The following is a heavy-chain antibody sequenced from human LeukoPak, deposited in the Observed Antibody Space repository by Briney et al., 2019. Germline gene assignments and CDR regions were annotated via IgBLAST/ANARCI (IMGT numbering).Heavy chain of an antibody. CDR2: ISGSGGST. Sequence: EGSLRLSCAASGFTFSSYAMSWVRQAPGKGLEWVSAISGSGGSTYYADSVKGRFTISRDSAKNTLYLQMNSLRAEDTAVYYCARGLPYYFDCWGQGTLVTVSS. V-gene: IGHV3-23*01. CDR1: GFTFSSYA. CDR3: ARGLPYYFDC. J-gene: IGHJ4*02.